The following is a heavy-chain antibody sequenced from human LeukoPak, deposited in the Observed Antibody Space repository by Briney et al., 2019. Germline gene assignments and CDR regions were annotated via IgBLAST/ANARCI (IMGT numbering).Heavy chain of an antibody. CDR1: GFTFNNYA. V-gene: IGHV3-21*01. J-gene: IGHJ5*02. CDR2: ISSSSSYI. Sequence: GGALRLSCAASGFTFNNYAMIWVRQAPGKGLEWVSSISSSSSYIYYADSVKGRFTISRDNAKNSLYLQMNSLRAEDTAVYYCARARSNYRPNWFDPWGQGTLVTVSS. D-gene: IGHD1-26*01. CDR3: ARARSNYRPNWFDP.